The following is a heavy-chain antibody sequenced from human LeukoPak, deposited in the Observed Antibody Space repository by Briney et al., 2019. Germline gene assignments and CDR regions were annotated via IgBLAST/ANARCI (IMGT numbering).Heavy chain of an antibody. CDR1: GYTFTDYY. Sequence: GASVKVSCKAAGYTFTDYYLHWVRQAPGQGLEWMGRINSNSGGTNYAQKSQGRVTMTRDTSITSAYMELSGLRSDDTAIYYCARLKGEFDYWGQGTQVTVSS. CDR3: ARLKGEFDY. CDR2: INSNSGGT. V-gene: IGHV1-2*06. J-gene: IGHJ4*02.